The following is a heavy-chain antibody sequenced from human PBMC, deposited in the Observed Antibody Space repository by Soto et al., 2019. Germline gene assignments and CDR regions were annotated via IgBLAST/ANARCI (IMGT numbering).Heavy chain of an antibody. J-gene: IGHJ2*01. V-gene: IGHV4-34*01. D-gene: IGHD4-17*01. CDR2: IHPSGST. Sequence: QVQLQQWGAGLLKPSETLSLNCAVYGGSFSGYYWSWIRQPPGKGLEWSGEIHPSGSTNYNPSLKRRVTISVDTSKNQFSLRLSSVTAADTAVYYCANYGDYGWYFDLWGRGTLVTVSS. CDR1: GGSFSGYY. CDR3: ANYGDYGWYFDL.